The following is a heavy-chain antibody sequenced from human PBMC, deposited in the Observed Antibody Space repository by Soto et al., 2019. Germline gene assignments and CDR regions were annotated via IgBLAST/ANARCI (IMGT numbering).Heavy chain of an antibody. Sequence: PSETLSLTCTVSGGSISSSSYYWGWIRQPPGKGLEWIGSIYYSGSTYYNSSLKSRVTISVDTSKSQFSLKLTSVTATDTAVYYCVRQGFGAIHGLVDVWGQGTTVNISS. CDR2: IYYSGST. D-gene: IGHD3-10*01. J-gene: IGHJ6*02. CDR3: VRQGFGAIHGLVDV. V-gene: IGHV4-39*01. CDR1: GGSISSSSYY.